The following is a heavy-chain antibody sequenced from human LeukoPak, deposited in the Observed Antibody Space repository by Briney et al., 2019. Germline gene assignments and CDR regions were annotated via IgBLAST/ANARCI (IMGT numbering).Heavy chain of an antibody. J-gene: IGHJ4*02. CDR1: GDTFSSYA. D-gene: IGHD2-15*01. CDR2: ITPFLGIA. V-gene: IGHV1-69*04. CDR3: ARDAGLSLYCSGGSCSADY. Sequence: GASVKVSRKASGDTFSSYAINWVRQAPGQGPEWMGRITPFLGIANYPQKFQGRVTITADESTTTAYMELSSLRSEDTAVYYCARDAGLSLYCSGGSCSADYWGQGTLVTVS.